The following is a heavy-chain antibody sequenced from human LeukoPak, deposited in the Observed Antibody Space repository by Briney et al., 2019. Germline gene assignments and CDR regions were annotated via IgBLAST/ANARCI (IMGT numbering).Heavy chain of an antibody. CDR3: ARETTSIAAAGTGLD. V-gene: IGHV1-2*02. D-gene: IGHD6-13*01. J-gene: IGHJ4*02. CDR2: INPNSGGT. Sequence: ASVKVSCKASGYTFTGYYMHWVRQAPGQGLEWMGWINPNSGGTNYAQKFQGRVTMTRDTSISTAYMKLSRLRSDDTAVYYCARETTSIAAAGTGLDWGQGTLVTVSS. CDR1: GYTFTGYY.